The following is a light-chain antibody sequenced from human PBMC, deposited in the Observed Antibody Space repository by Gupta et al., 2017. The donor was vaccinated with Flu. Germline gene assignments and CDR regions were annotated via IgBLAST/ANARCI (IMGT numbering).Light chain of an antibody. V-gene: IGLV1-36*01. J-gene: IGLJ2*01. CDR3: ATWDASLDGLV. Sequence: QSVLTQPPSVSEAPRQEVTISCSGSSSNIGKYPVTWYQHLPGKAPKLLIYFSALLPSGVSGRFSASKSGSSASLTISGLQSEDEGDYYCATWDASLDGLVFGGGTRVTVL. CDR2: FSA. CDR1: SSNIGKYP.